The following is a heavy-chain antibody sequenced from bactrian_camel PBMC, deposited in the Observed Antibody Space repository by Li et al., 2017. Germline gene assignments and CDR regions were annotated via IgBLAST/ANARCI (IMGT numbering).Heavy chain of an antibody. CDR2: TDSDGSTT. Sequence: HVQLVESGGGSVQAGGSLRLSCIASGLTNSRNCMGWFRQAPGKGREDIAATDSDGSTTYAPSVKGRFTISKDYAKNTLYLRMNNLKPEDTAMYYCVADSGVLSINGPSRLTDFASWGQGTQVTVS. V-gene: IGHV3S14*01. J-gene: IGHJ4*01. CDR3: VADSGVLSINGPSRLTDFAS. D-gene: IGHD4*01. CDR1: GLTNSRNC.